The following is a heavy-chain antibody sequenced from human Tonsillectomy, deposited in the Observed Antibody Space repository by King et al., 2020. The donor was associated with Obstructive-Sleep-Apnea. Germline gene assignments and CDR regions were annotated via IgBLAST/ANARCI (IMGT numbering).Heavy chain of an antibody. CDR3: VRANYYTFEY. D-gene: IGHD3-22*01. CDR2: IEKDGRER. V-gene: IGHV3-7*01. CDR1: GFTFSAYW. Sequence: VQLVESGGGLVQPGGSLRLSCAASGFTFSAYWMTWVGQAPGKGLEWVAGIEKDGRERYNVDSVKGRFTVSRDNAENYRFLQRNGLRVDDTAVYYCVRANYYTFEYWGQGTLVTVSS. J-gene: IGHJ4*02.